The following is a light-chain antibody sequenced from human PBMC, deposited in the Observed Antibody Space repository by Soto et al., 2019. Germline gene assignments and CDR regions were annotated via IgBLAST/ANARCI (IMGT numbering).Light chain of an antibody. V-gene: IGKV3-11*01. CDR3: QQRSSWPT. J-gene: IGKJ2*01. Sequence: EIVLTQSPATLSLSPGERATLSCRASQSVNSYLAWYQQKCGQAPRLLIYDTSNRATGIPDRFSGSGSGTDFTLTISSLEPEDFAVYYCQQRSSWPTFGQGTRLEIE. CDR1: QSVNSY. CDR2: DTS.